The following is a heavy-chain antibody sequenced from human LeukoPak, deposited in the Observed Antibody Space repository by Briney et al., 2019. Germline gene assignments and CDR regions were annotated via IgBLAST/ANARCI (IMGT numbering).Heavy chain of an antibody. D-gene: IGHD3-22*01. CDR1: GFTFSDYS. V-gene: IGHV3-48*02. CDR3: ASKSLYDSSGYYYGFDY. Sequence: AESLSLSCAASGFTFSDYSMSWFRQAPGQGQELVSYISSSNAPLHYADPVKRRFPISRDNATNSLYLQMNRLRDEDTAVSYCASKSLYDSSGYYYGFDYWGQGTLVTVSS. CDR2: ISSSNAPL. J-gene: IGHJ4*02.